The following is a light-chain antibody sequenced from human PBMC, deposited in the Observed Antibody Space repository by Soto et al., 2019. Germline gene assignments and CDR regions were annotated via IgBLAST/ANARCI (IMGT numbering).Light chain of an antibody. CDR1: QSINGW. CDR2: KAS. Sequence: DIQLTQSPSTLSASVGDRVTITCRASQSINGWLAWYQQKPGQAPNLLIYKASTLESGVPSRFSGSGSGTEFTLTISSLQPDGFATYYCQQYNSHPWTFGQGTKVDIK. V-gene: IGKV1-5*03. CDR3: QQYNSHPWT. J-gene: IGKJ1*01.